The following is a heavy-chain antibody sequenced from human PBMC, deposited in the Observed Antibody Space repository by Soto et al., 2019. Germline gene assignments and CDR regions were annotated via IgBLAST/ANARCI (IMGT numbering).Heavy chain of an antibody. D-gene: IGHD3-9*01. CDR1: GGSISSTGHF. J-gene: IGHJ4*02. CDR2: IYYTGTT. Sequence: QLHLRESGPGLVRPSETLSLTCSVSGGSISSTGHFWGWIRQPPGKGLEWIGSIYYTGTTYYSPSLKSRVTMSVDTSKNNFSLKLSSVTAADVAVYYCVRQVTYDILAPRGLRDKWGQGSLVIVSS. V-gene: IGHV4-39*01. CDR3: VRQVTYDILAPRGLRDK.